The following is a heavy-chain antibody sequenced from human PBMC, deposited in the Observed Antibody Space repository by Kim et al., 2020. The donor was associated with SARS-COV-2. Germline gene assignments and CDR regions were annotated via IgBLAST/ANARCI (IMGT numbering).Heavy chain of an antibody. V-gene: IGHV1-46*01. CDR3: ARDLRGSGYCSSTSCYSHYYYGMDV. CDR2: INPSGGST. CDR1: GYTFTSYY. D-gene: IGHD2-2*01. Sequence: ASVKVSCKASGYTFTSYYMHWVRQAPGQGLEWMGIINPSGGSTSYAQKFQGRVTMTRDTSTSTVYMELSSLRSEDTAVYYCARDLRGSGYCSSTSCYSHYYYGMDVWGQGTPVTVSS. J-gene: IGHJ6*02.